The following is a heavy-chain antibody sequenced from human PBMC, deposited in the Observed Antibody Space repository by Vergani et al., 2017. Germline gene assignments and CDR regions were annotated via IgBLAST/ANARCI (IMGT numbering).Heavy chain of an antibody. CDR3: ARDWVGWNYYDRSGHWGYFDY. CDR2: IYTSGST. V-gene: IGHV4-61*02. CDR1: GGSISSGSYY. J-gene: IGHJ4*02. Sequence: QVQLQESGPGLVKPSQTLSLTCTVSGGSISSGSYYWSWIRQPAGKGLEWIGRIYTSGSTNYNPSLKSRVTISVDTSKHQLSLKLSSVTAADTAVYYCARDWVGWNYYDRSGHWGYFDYWGQGPLVTVSS. D-gene: IGHD3-22*01.